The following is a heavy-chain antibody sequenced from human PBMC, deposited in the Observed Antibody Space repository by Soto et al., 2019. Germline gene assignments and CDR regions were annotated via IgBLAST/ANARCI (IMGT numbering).Heavy chain of an antibody. CDR2: ISAYNGDT. CDR3: ARDVDVLTTPPGDY. D-gene: IGHD5-12*01. J-gene: IGHJ4*02. Sequence: QVQLVQSGAEVKKPGASVKVSCKASGYTFTTYGISWVRQAPGQGREWMGWISAYNGDTNYAQHLQGRVTMPTDTSANTAYMELRSRRSDDTAVYYCARDVDVLTTPPGDYWGQGTLVTVSS. CDR1: GYTFTTYG. V-gene: IGHV1-18*04.